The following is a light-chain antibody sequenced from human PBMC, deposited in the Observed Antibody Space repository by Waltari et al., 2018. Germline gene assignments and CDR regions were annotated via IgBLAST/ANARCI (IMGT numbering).Light chain of an antibody. J-gene: IGLJ3*02. CDR2: FRSDSTN. CDR3: MILHNNAVV. V-gene: IGLV5-45*01. Sequence: QAVLTQPASLSASPGASVSLTCTLRSGISVGTYKIYWYQQRPGSPPQFLVKFRSDSTNEGGSGVPSLFSGSRDTTANAGILLISGLQSEDEADYYCMILHNNAVVFGGGTRLTVL. CDR1: SGISVGTYK.